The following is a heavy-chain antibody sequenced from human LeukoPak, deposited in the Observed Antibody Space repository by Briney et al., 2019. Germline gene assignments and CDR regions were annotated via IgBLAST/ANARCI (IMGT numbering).Heavy chain of an antibody. J-gene: IGHJ5*02. CDR3: ARDVDIVATVWFDP. Sequence: SETLSLTCTVSGGSISSSSYYWGWIRQPPGKGPEWIGTVYYSGSTYYNPSLKSRVTISVDTSQNQFSLRLSSVTAADTAVYYCARDVDIVATVWFDPWGQGTLVTVSS. CDR2: VYYSGST. V-gene: IGHV4-39*02. CDR1: GGSISSSSYY. D-gene: IGHD5-12*01.